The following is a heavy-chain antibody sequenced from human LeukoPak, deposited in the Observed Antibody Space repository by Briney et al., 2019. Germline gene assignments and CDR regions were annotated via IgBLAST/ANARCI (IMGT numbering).Heavy chain of an antibody. J-gene: IGHJ4*02. CDR2: ISGSGGGT. CDR3: AKDPYPDYGDYY. Sequence: GGSLRLSCAASGFTFSSYAMSWVRQAPGKGLEWVSAISGSGGGTYYADSVKGRFTISRDNSKNTLYLQMNSLRDEDTAVYYCAKDPYPDYGDYYWGQGTLVTVSS. V-gene: IGHV3-23*01. CDR1: GFTFSSYA. D-gene: IGHD4-17*01.